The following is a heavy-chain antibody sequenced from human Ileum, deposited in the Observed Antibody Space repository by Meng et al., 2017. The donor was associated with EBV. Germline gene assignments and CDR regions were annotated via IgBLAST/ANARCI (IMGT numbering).Heavy chain of an antibody. CDR3: ASFPPPGKQWLVTDY. CDR1: GGSISSSNW. D-gene: IGHD6-19*01. J-gene: IGHJ4*02. V-gene: IGHV4-4*02. Sequence: LQGSAPGLVKPSGTLSLTCGVSGGSISSSNWWSWVRQPPGKGLEWIGEIYHSGSTNYNPSLKSRVTISVDKSKNQFSLKLSSVTAADTAVYYCASFPPPGKQWLVTDYWGQGTLVTVSS. CDR2: IYHSGST.